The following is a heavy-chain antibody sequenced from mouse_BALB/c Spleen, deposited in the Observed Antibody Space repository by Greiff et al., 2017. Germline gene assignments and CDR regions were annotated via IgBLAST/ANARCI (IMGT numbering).Heavy chain of an antibody. CDR3: ASESYAMIASRAY. V-gene: IGHV14-1*02. J-gene: IGHJ3*01. D-gene: IGHD2-4*01. CDR1: GFNFKDYY. Sequence: EVQLQQSGAELVRPGASVKLSCKASGFNFKDYYMHWVKQRPEQGLEWIGWIDPENGNTKYAPKFQGQASITADTSSNTAYLQLSSLTSEDTAVYYCASESYAMIASRAYWGQGTLVTVSA. CDR2: IDPENGNT.